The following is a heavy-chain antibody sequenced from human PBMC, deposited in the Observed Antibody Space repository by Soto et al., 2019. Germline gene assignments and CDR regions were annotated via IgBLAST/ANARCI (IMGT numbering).Heavy chain of an antibody. CDR1: GYSFTSYW. CDR3: ARRGCGGDCYSDEYFQH. V-gene: IGHV5-51*01. J-gene: IGHJ1*01. CDR2: IYPGDSDT. Sequence: GESLKISCKGSGYSFTSYWIGWVRQMPGKGLEWMGIIYPGDSDTRYSPSFQGQVTISADKSISTAYLQWSSLKASDTAMYYCARRGCGGDCYSDEYFQHWGQGALVTVSS. D-gene: IGHD2-21*02.